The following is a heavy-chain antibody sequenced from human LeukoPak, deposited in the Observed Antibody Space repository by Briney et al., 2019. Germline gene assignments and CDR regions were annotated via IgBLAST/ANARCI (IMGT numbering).Heavy chain of an antibody. Sequence: PGGSLRLSCTASGFTFGDYAMSWVRQAPGKGLEWVGFIRSKAYGGTTEYAASVKGRFTISRDDSKSIAYLQMNSLKTEDTAVYYCTRVPKSHFLRFFDYWGQGTLVTVSS. CDR3: TRVPKSHFLRFFDY. CDR1: GFTFGDYA. CDR2: IRSKAYGGTT. J-gene: IGHJ4*02. D-gene: IGHD3-3*01. V-gene: IGHV3-49*04.